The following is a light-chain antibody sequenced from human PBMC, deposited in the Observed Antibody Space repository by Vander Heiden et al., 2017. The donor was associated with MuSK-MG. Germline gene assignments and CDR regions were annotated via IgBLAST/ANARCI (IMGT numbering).Light chain of an antibody. V-gene: IGKV1-39*01. CDR1: QDINNY. J-gene: IGKJ2*01. CDR2: AAS. CDR3: QQSYSPPYT. Sequence: DIQVSQSPSSLSASIGDRVTITCRASQDINNYLKWYQQRPGQAPKFLIYAASTLKSGVPSRFSGGGSGTDFTLTISSLQPEDFATYYCQQSYSPPYTFGQGTKLDI.